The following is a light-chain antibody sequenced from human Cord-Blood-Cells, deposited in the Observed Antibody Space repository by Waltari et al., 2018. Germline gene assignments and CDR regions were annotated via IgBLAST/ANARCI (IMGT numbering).Light chain of an antibody. CDR3: AAWDDSLNGWV. V-gene: IGLV1-44*01. J-gene: IGLJ3*02. CDR2: SNN. CDR1: SSNIGSNT. Sequence: QSVLTQPPSASGTPGQRVTISCSGSSSNIGSNTVNWYQQLPGTAPKLLIYSNNHRPSVLPDRFSGSKSGPSASLAISGLQSEDEADYYCAAWDDSLNGWVFGGGTKLTVL.